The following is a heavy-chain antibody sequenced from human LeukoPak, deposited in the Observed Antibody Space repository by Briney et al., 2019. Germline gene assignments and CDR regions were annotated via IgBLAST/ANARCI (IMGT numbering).Heavy chain of an antibody. CDR3: LREGAYSSPDY. Sequence: PGGSLRLSCAASGFTVSSNYMNWVRQAPGKGLEWVSVIYRDESTYYADSVKGRFTISRDNSKNTLYLQMNSLRVEDTAVYYCLREGAYSSPDYWGQGTLVTVSS. CDR2: IYRDEST. J-gene: IGHJ4*02. V-gene: IGHV3-66*02. CDR1: GFTVSSNY. D-gene: IGHD6-19*01.